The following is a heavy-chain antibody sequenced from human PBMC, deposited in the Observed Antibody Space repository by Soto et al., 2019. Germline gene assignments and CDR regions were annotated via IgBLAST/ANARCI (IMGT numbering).Heavy chain of an antibody. CDR2: IWYDGSNK. V-gene: IGHV3-33*01. CDR1: GFTFSSYG. Sequence: PGGSLVLSCSASGFTFSSYGMHWVRQAPGKGLEWVAVIWYDGSNKYYADSVKGRFTISRDNSKNTLYLQMNSLRVEDTAVYYCAREGYTVMGNYFDSWGQGTLVTVSS. D-gene: IGHD5-18*01. CDR3: AREGYTVMGNYFDS. J-gene: IGHJ4*02.